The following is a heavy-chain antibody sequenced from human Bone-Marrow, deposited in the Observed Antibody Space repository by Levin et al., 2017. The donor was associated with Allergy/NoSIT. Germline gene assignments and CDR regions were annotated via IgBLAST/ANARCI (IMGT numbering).Heavy chain of an antibody. V-gene: IGHV1-2*02. Sequence: PEASVKVSCKASGYAFTGYYIHWVRQAPGQGLEWMGWTNPYSGGTEYAQKFQGRLTMTRDTSISTAYMELNRLTSDDTAVYYCARVETWAAGMDVWGQGTTVTVSS. CDR3: ARVETWAAGMDV. CDR2: TNPYSGGT. J-gene: IGHJ6*02. CDR1: GYAFTGYY. D-gene: IGHD1-26*01.